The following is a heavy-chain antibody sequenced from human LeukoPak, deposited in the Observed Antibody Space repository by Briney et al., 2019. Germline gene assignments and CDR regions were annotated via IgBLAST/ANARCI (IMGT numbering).Heavy chain of an antibody. CDR1: GFTFSSYA. CDR2: ISGSGGST. V-gene: IGHV3-23*01. J-gene: IGHJ4*02. CDR3: AKDSIELLWFGELLGYFDY. Sequence: GGSLRLSCAASGFTFSSYAMSWVRRAPGKGLEWVSAISGSGGSTYYADSVKGRFTISRDNSKNTLYLQMNSLRAEDTAVYYCAKDSIELLWFGELLGYFDYWGQGTLVTVSS. D-gene: IGHD3-10*01.